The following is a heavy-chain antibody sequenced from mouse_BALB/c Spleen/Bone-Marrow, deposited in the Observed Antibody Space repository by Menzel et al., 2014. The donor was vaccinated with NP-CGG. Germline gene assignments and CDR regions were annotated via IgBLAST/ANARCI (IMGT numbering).Heavy chain of an antibody. V-gene: IGHV5-17*02. CDR1: GFTFSSFG. CDR3: TRGGNWEDFDY. J-gene: IGHJ2*01. D-gene: IGHD4-1*01. CDR2: ISSVSSTI. Sequence: DVMLVESGGGLVQPGGSRKLSCAASGFTFSSFGMHWVRQAPERGLEWVAYISSVSSTISYADTVKGRFTISRDNPKNTLFLQMTSLRSEDTAMYYCTRGGNWEDFDYWGQGTTLTVSS.